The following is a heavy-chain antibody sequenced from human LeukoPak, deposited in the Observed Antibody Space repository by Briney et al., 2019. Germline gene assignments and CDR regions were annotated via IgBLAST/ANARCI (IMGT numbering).Heavy chain of an antibody. CDR1: GCTFTSYG. Sequence: ASVKVSCKASGCTFTSYGISWVRQAPGQGLEWMGWISAYNGNTNYAQKLQGRVTMTTDTSTSTAYMELRSLRSDDTAVYYCARDKSATYYDFWSGYYIDYWGQGTLVTVSS. J-gene: IGHJ4*02. D-gene: IGHD3-3*01. CDR2: ISAYNGNT. CDR3: ARDKSATYYDFWSGYYIDY. V-gene: IGHV1-18*01.